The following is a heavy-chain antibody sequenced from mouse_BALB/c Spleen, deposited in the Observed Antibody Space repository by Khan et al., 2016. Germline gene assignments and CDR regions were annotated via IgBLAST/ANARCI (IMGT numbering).Heavy chain of an antibody. V-gene: IGHV3-6*02. CDR3: TISIYYNYAWFAY. CDR1: GSSITSGYY. CDR2: ISYDGIN. Sequence: EVQLQESGPGLVKPSQSLSLTCSVTGSSITSGYYWNWIRQFPGNKLEWMGYISYDGINNYNPSLKNRISITRDTSKNQFFLKLNSVTTEDTATYYCTISIYYNYAWFAYWGQGTLVTVSA. D-gene: IGHD2-4*01. J-gene: IGHJ3*01.